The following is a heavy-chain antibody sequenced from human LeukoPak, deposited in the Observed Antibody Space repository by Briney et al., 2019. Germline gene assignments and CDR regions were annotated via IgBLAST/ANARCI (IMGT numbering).Heavy chain of an antibody. CDR2: ISAYNGNT. V-gene: IGHV1-18*01. CDR1: GYTFTSYG. J-gene: IGHJ4*02. Sequence: ASVKVSCKASGYTFTSYGISWVRQAPGQGLEWMGWISAYNGNTNYAQKLQGRVTMTTDTSTSTAYMELRSLRSDDTAVYYCARDLGLAVAGYFGYWGQGTLVTVSS. CDR3: ARDLGLAVAGYFGY. D-gene: IGHD6-19*01.